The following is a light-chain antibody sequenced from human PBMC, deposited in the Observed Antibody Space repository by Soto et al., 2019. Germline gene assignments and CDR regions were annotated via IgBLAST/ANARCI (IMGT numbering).Light chain of an antibody. J-gene: IGKJ2*01. CDR2: SAS. CDR3: QQSFRTPYT. V-gene: IGKV1-39*01. Sequence: DIQMTQSPSSLSASVGDRVTITCRASQTINKNLNWYQQKPGQAPNLLIYSASDFQSGVPSRFSGSVSGTEFTLTINGLQPEDFATYYCQQSFRTPYTFGQGTDLAI. CDR1: QTINKN.